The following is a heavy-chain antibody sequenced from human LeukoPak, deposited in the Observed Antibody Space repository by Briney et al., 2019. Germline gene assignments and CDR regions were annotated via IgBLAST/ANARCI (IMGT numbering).Heavy chain of an antibody. CDR1: GGSISSGDYY. Sequence: KSSETLSLTCTVSGGSISSGDYYWSWIRQPPGKGLEWIGYIYYSGSTYYNPSLKSRVTISVDTSKNQFSLKLSSVTAADTAVYYCARVGRSNRAFDIWGQGTMVTVSS. V-gene: IGHV4-30-4*01. D-gene: IGHD3-10*01. J-gene: IGHJ3*02. CDR3: ARVGRSNRAFDI. CDR2: IYYSGST.